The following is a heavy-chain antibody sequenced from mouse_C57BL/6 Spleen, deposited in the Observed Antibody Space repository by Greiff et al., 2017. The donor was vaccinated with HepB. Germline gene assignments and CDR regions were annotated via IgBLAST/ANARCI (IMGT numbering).Heavy chain of an antibody. V-gene: IGHV1-62-2*01. CDR2: FYPGSGSI. CDR3: ARHEPYGSSYEDYFDY. Sequence: VQLQQSGAELVKPGASVKLSCKASGYTFTEYTIHWVKQRSGQGLEWIGWFYPGSGSIKYNEKFKDKATLTADKSSSTVYMELSRLTSEDSAVYFCARHEPYGSSYEDYFDYWGQGTTLTVSS. J-gene: IGHJ2*01. CDR1: GYTFTEYT. D-gene: IGHD1-1*01.